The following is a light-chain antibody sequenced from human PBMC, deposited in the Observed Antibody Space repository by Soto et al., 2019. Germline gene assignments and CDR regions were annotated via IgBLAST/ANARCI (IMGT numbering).Light chain of an antibody. Sequence: DIKLTQSPSTLSAYVGDRVTITCRASQSIGVWLTWYQQKPGKAPKFLIYKTSTLESGVPSRFSGSGSGTEFTLTISSLQPDDFATYHCQYYDNYSWTFGQGTKVEIK. CDR2: KTS. CDR1: QSIGVW. V-gene: IGKV1-5*03. CDR3: QYYDNYSWT. J-gene: IGKJ1*01.